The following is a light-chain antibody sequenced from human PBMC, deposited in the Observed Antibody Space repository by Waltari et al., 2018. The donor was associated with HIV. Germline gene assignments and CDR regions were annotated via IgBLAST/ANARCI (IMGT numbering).Light chain of an antibody. CDR2: GST. V-gene: IGLV1-40*01. J-gene: IGLJ2*01. Sequence: QSVLTQPPSVSGAPGQRVTISCTGGSSNIGAPYDVHWYQQFPGTAPKLLIYGSTNRPSGVPDRFSGFKSGTSASLAITGLQAEDEADYYCQSYDNSLGVVFGGGTKLTVL. CDR1: SSNIGAPYD. CDR3: QSYDNSLGVV.